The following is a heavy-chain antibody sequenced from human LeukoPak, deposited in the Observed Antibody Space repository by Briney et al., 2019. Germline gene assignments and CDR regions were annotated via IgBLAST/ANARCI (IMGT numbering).Heavy chain of an antibody. CDR2: ISSSGSYV. CDR3: ARDPSRWELRNFDS. Sequence: GGSLRLSCTASGFTFSTYNMNWVRQAPGKGLEWVSSISSSGSYVYYADSLKGRFTVSRDNAKDSLYLQMNSLRAEDTAVYYCARDPSRWELRNFDSWGQGTLVTVSS. J-gene: IGHJ4*02. CDR1: GFTFSTYN. V-gene: IGHV3-21*01. D-gene: IGHD1-26*01.